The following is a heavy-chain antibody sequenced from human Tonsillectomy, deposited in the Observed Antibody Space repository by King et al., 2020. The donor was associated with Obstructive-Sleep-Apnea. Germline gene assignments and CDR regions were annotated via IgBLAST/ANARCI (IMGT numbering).Heavy chain of an antibody. Sequence: VPLQESGPGLVKPSETLSLTCTVSGGSISSHYWTWIRQPPGKGLEWIGYIHYSGGTNYNPSLESRVTISVDTPKNQFSLKLTSVTAADTAVYYCARDQGSSGWYAPFDYWGQGTLVTVSS. D-gene: IGHD6-19*01. CDR2: IHYSGGT. CDR3: ARDQGSSGWYAPFDY. V-gene: IGHV4-59*11. J-gene: IGHJ4*02. CDR1: GGSISSHY.